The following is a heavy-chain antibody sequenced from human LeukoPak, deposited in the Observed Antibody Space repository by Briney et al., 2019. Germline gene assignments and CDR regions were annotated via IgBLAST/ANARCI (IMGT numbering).Heavy chain of an antibody. D-gene: IGHD1-1*01. CDR1: GGSISSSGYY. V-gene: IGHV4-39*07. J-gene: IGHJ4*02. Sequence: SETLSLTCTVSGGSISSSGYYWGWIRQPPGKGLEWIGSIYYSGSTYYNPSLKSRVTISVDTSKNQFSLKLSSVTAADTAVYYCARVGDWNDLVYWGQGTLVTVSP. CDR3: ARVGDWNDLVY. CDR2: IYYSGST.